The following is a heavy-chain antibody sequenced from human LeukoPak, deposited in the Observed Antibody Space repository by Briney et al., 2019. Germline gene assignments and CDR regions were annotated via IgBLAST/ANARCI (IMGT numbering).Heavy chain of an antibody. J-gene: IGHJ4*02. CDR1: GFTFSTYG. D-gene: IGHD5-18*01. V-gene: IGHV3-23*01. CDR3: ATLPNYSYGHPYYFDY. CDR2: ISGSGDNT. Sequence: GRSLRLSCAASGFTFSTYGMSWVRQAPGKGLEWVSAISGSGDNTYYADSVKGRFTISRDNSKNTLYLQMNSLRAEDTAVYYCATLPNYSYGHPYYFDYWGQGTLVTVSS.